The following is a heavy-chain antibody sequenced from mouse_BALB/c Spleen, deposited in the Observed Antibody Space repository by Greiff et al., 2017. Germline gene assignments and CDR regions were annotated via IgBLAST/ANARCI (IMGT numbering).Heavy chain of an antibody. CDR1: GFTFSSYA. CDR3: ARNSEATDWYFDV. V-gene: IGHV5-9-3*01. Sequence: EVQLVESGGGLVKPGGSLKLSCAASGFTFSSYAMSWVRQTPEKRLEWVATISSGGSYTYYPDSVKGRFTISRDNAKNTLYLQMSSLRSEDTAMYYCARNSEATDWYFDVWGAGTTVTVSS. CDR2: ISSGGSYT. D-gene: IGHD1-1*01. J-gene: IGHJ1*01.